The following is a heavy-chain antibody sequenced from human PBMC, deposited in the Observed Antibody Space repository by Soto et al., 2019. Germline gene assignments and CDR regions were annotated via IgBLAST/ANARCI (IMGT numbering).Heavy chain of an antibody. D-gene: IGHD3-10*01. CDR2: IKSKTDGGTT. CDR1: GFTFSNAW. J-gene: IGHJ4*02. Sequence: EVQLVESGGGLVKPGGSLRLSCAASGFTFSNAWMNWVRQAPGKGLEWVGRIKSKTDGGTTDYAAPVKGRFTISRDDSKNTLYLQMNSLKTEDTAVYYCTTGELLWFGELLIEGDYWGQGTLVTVSS. V-gene: IGHV3-15*07. CDR3: TTGELLWFGELLIEGDY.